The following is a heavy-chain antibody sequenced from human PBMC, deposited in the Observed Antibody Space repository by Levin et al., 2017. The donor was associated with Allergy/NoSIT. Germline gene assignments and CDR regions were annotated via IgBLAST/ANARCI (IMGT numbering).Heavy chain of an antibody. CDR1: GGSISSGDSY. V-gene: IGHV4-30-4*01. CDR2: IYYSGST. CDR3: VRVSDHYEIWTGYSYGFDI. Sequence: PSETLSLTCTVSGGSISSGDSYWSWIRQPPGKGLDWIGYIYYSGSTFYNPSLKSRATISVDTSMNQFSLRLSSVTAADTAVYYCVRVSDHYEIWTGYSYGFDIWGQGTMVTVSP. D-gene: IGHD3-9*01. J-gene: IGHJ3*02.